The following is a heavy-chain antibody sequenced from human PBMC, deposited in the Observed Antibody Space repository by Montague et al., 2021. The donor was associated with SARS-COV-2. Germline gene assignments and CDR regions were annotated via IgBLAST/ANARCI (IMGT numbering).Heavy chain of an antibody. CDR3: ARGTRVVGITPGFRC. V-gene: IGHV4-34*01. D-gene: IGHD3-22*01. Sequence: SETLSLTCAVYGGSFSGYYWSWIRQPPGKGLEWIGEIDHSGNTKYNPSLESRVTISVDTSKNQFSLNLTSVTAADTAMYYCARGTRVVGITPGFRCWGQGTQVAVSS. CDR2: IDHSGNT. CDR1: GGSFSGYY. J-gene: IGHJ4*02.